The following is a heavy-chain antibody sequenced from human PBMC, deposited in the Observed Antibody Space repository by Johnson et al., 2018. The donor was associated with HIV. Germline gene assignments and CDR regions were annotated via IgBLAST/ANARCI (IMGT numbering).Heavy chain of an antibody. CDR1: GFIFSSYG. D-gene: IGHD4-17*01. V-gene: IGHV3-30*02. Sequence: QVQLVESGGGVVQPGGSLRLSCAASGFIFSSYGMHWVRQAPGKGLEWVAFIWYDGSRKYYPDSVKGRFTISRVNSKNMLYLQMNSLRVEDTAVYYCVKEASRGTVTQAPDAFEIWGQGTVVTVSS. CDR3: VKEASRGTVTQAPDAFEI. CDR2: IWYDGSRK. J-gene: IGHJ3*02.